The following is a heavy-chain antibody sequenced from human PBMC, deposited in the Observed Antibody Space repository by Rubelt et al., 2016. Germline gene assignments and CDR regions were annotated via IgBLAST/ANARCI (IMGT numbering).Heavy chain of an antibody. CDR3: ARAVGGSGYETGIT. V-gene: IGHV3-74*01. Sequence: GKGLVWVSRINSDGSSTSYADSVKGRFTISRDNAKNTLYLQMNSLRAEDTAVYYCARAVGGSGYETGITWGQGTLVTVSS. J-gene: IGHJ5*02. D-gene: IGHD5-12*01. CDR2: INSDGSST.